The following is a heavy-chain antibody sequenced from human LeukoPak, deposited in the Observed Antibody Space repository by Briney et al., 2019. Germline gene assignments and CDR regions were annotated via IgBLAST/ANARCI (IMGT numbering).Heavy chain of an antibody. J-gene: IGHJ4*02. CDR1: GFTFSNYW. Sequence: GGSLRLSCAASGFTFSNYWMHWVRQAPGKGLVWVSRINPDGSVTSYADSVKDRFTISRDNAKNTLYLQMNSLRVEDTAVYYCAKVGLSPFDYWGQGTLVTVSS. CDR2: INPDGSVT. D-gene: IGHD1-26*01. CDR3: AKVGLSPFDY. V-gene: IGHV3-74*01.